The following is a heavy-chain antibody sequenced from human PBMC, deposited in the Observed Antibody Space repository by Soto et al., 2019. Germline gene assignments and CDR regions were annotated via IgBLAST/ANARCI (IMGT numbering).Heavy chain of an antibody. D-gene: IGHD6-13*01. CDR3: AKYRRTEAEGFTLDY. CDR2: IYYTGST. V-gene: IGHV4-59*01. Sequence: SETLSLTCTVSGDSINNYYWSWIRQPPGKRLGWIGYIYYTGSTTYNPSLESRVTMSVDTSKNQFSLKLNSVNAADTAVYYCAKYRRTEAEGFTLDYWGRGTLVTVSS. CDR1: GDSINNYY. J-gene: IGHJ4*02.